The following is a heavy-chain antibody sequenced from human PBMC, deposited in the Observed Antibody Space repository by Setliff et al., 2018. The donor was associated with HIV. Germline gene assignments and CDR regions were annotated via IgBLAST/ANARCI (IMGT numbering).Heavy chain of an antibody. CDR1: GFTFSNYA. J-gene: IGHJ4*02. D-gene: IGHD3-10*01. Sequence: GGSLRLSCAASGFTFSNYAMSWVRQAPGKGLEWVSVIYSGGTTYYADAVKGRFTISRDSSKNTLYLQMNSLRPDDTAVYYCARGASGEYYFDYWGQGTPVTV. CDR2: IYSGGTT. CDR3: ARGASGEYYFDY. V-gene: IGHV3-53*01.